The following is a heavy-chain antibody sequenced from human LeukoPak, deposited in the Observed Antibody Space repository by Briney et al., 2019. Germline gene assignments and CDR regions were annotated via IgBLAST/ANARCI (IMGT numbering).Heavy chain of an antibody. CDR2: INSDGSST. CDR1: GFTFSSYW. CDR3: EAVAGNFDY. J-gene: IGHJ4*02. Sequence: GGSLRLSCAASGFTFSSYWMHWVRQAPGKGLVWVSRINSDGSSTSYADSVKGRFTISRDNSKNTLYLQMNSLRAEDTAVYYCEAVAGNFDYWGQGTLVTVSS. D-gene: IGHD6-13*01. V-gene: IGHV3-74*01.